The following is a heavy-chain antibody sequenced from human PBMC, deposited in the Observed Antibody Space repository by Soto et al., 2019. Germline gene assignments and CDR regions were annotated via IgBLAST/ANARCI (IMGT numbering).Heavy chain of an antibody. J-gene: IGHJ6*03. V-gene: IGHV3-33*01. Sequence: VQLVESGGGVVQPGMSLRLCCAASGFTFSRYGMHWVRQAPGKGLQWVSTTRYDGSDRFYADSVKGRFTISRDNSKSTLCRQMNSLRAEDTAVYFCARDQTFGSYYNMDVWGQGTTVTVSS. D-gene: IGHD3-10*01. CDR3: ARDQTFGSYYNMDV. CDR2: TRYDGSDR. CDR1: GFTFSRYG.